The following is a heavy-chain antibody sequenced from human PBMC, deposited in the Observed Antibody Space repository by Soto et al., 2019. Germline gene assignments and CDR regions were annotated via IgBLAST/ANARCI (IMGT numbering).Heavy chain of an antibody. CDR2: LYSSGKT. Sequence: LSLTCTVSGGSVRSSGYYWAWIRQPPGKGLEWIGSLYSSGKTYRNPSLKSRVTMSDDTSKNQLSLRLSSVTAADTAVYCCASVILAFTEPFDYWGQGTLVTVSS. V-gene: IGHV4-39*01. D-gene: IGHD3-16*02. CDR1: GGSVRSSGYY. J-gene: IGHJ4*02. CDR3: ASVILAFTEPFDY.